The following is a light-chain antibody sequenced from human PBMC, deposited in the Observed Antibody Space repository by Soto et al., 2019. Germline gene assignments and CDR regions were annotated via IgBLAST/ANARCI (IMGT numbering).Light chain of an antibody. CDR1: QSVSSRY. V-gene: IGKV3-20*01. J-gene: IGKJ1*01. CDR3: QQYGSSLWT. CDR2: GAS. Sequence: IVLPQSPRTLSLLAGERAPLSCRASQSVSSRYSAWYQQKPGQAPRLLIYGASTRATGIPDRFSGSGSGTDFTLTISRLEPEDFAVYYCQQYGSSLWTFGQGTKVDI.